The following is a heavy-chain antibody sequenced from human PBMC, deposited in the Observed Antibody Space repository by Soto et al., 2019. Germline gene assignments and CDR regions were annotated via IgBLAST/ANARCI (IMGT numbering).Heavy chain of an antibody. J-gene: IGHJ4*02. Sequence: GGSLRLSCAASGFTFSSYAMHWVRQAPGKGLEWVTLISYDGNNKYYADSVKSRFTISRDNYKNTLYLQMNSLRAEDTAVYYCARDPGDWSGDYWGQGTLVTAPQ. D-gene: IGHD3-9*01. CDR3: ARDPGDWSGDY. CDR2: ISYDGNNK. CDR1: GFTFSSYA. V-gene: IGHV3-30-3*01.